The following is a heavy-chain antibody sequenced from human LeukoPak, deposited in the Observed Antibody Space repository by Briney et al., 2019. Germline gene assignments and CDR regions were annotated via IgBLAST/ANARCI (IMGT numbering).Heavy chain of an antibody. Sequence: ASVKVSCKASGYTFTSYFMHWVRQAPGQGLEWMGAINPGSGGTIYAQKLQDRVTMTTDTSTSTVYMELSSLRSEDTAIYFCVTDHTAMGTGLDYWGQGTLVTVSS. CDR3: VTDHTAMGTGLDY. V-gene: IGHV1-46*04. CDR2: INPGSGGT. CDR1: GYTFTSYF. J-gene: IGHJ4*02. D-gene: IGHD5-18*01.